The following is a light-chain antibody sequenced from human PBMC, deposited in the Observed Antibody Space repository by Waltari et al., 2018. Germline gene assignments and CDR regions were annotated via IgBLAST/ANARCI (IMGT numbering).Light chain of an antibody. J-gene: IGLJ2*01. Sequence: QSALTQPASVSGSPGQAIIISCTGSGNDIGGYDYISWYQQDPGKAPRLIIYDVYNRPSGVSNHFSGSKADNTASLTISGLQAEDDSIFYCSSYTSSGVVFGGGTKVTVL. CDR3: SSYTSSGVV. CDR2: DVY. V-gene: IGLV2-14*03. CDR1: GNDIGGYDY.